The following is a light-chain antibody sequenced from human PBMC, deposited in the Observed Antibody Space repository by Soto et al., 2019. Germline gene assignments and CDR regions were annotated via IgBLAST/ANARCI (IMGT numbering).Light chain of an antibody. CDR2: SNN. V-gene: IGLV1-44*01. Sequence: QSVLTQPPSVSGAPGQRVTISCTGSSSNIGAGYDVNWYQQLPGTAPKLLIYSNNQRPSGVPDRFSGSKSGTSASLAISGLQSEDEADYYCAAWDDSLNGVFGGGTKLTVL. J-gene: IGLJ2*01. CDR3: AAWDDSLNGV. CDR1: SSNIGAGYD.